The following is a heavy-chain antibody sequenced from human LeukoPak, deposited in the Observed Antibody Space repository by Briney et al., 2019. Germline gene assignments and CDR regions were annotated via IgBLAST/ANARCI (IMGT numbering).Heavy chain of an antibody. CDR2: IYHSGST. CDR3: ARLGCSSTSCYSFDY. CDR1: GYSISSGYY. D-gene: IGHD2-2*01. V-gene: IGHV4-38-2*02. Sequence: KPSETLSLTCTVSGYSISSGYYWGWIRQPPGQGLEWIGSIYHSGSTYYNPSLKSRVTISVDTSKNQFSLKLSSVTAADTAVYYCARLGCSSTSCYSFDYWGQGTLVTVSS. J-gene: IGHJ4*02.